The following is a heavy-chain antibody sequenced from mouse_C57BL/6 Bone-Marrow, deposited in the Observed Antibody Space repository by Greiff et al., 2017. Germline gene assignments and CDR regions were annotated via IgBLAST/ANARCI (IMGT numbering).Heavy chain of an antibody. Sequence: QVTLKVSGAELARPGASVKLSCKASGYTFTSYGISWVKQRTGQGLEWIGEIYPRSGNTYYNEKFKGKATLTADKSSSTAYMELRSLTSEDSAVYFCARWGYYSNAWFAYWGQGTLVTVSA. CDR3: ARWGYYSNAWFAY. CDR2: IYPRSGNT. J-gene: IGHJ3*01. D-gene: IGHD2-5*01. CDR1: GYTFTSYG. V-gene: IGHV1-81*01.